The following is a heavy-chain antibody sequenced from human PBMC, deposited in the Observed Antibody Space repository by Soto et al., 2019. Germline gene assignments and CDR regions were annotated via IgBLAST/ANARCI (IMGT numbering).Heavy chain of an antibody. CDR1: GFTFSSYG. J-gene: IGHJ4*02. V-gene: IGHV3-33*01. CDR2: IWYDGSNK. D-gene: IGHD6-19*01. CDR3: ARDPGQWLEYYFDY. Sequence: GESLKISCAASGFTFSSYGMHWVRQAPGNGLEWVAVIWYDGSNKYYADSVKGRFTISRDNSKNTLYLQMNSLRAEDTAVYYCARDPGQWLEYYFDYWGQGTLVTVSS.